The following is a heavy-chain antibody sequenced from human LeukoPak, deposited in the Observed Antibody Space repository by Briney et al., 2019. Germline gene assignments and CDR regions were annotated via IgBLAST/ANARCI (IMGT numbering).Heavy chain of an antibody. CDR2: IHYSGNT. V-gene: IGHV4-39*01. CDR1: GGSFSSSGYY. D-gene: IGHD2-15*01. J-gene: IGHJ5*02. CDR3: ARHPNGYCSGGSCYSHWFDP. Sequence: SETLSLTCTVSGGSFSSSGYYWGWIRQPPGKGLEWIGSIHYSGNTYYNPSLKSRVTISVDTSKNQFSLKLSSVTATDTAVYYCARHPNGYCSGGSCYSHWFDPWGQGTLVTVSS.